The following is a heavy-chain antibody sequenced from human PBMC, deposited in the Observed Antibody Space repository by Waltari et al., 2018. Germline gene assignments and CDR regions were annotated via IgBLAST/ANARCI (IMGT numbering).Heavy chain of an antibody. CDR2: INPNSGGT. CDR1: GYTFTGYY. V-gene: IGHV1-2*02. J-gene: IGHJ4*02. D-gene: IGHD3-3*01. Sequence: QVQLVQSGAEVKKPGASVKVSCKASGYTFTGYYMHWVRQAPGQGLEWMGWINPNSGGTNYAQKFQGRVTMTRDTSISTAYMELSRLRSDDTAVYYCARDGHYDFWSGYLYYFDYWGQGTLVTVSS. CDR3: ARDGHYDFWSGYLYYFDY.